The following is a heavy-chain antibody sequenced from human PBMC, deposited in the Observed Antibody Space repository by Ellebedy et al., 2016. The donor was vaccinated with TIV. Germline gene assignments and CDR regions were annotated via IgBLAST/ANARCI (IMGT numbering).Heavy chain of an antibody. J-gene: IGHJ4*02. D-gene: IGHD5-24*01. Sequence: GESLKISCAASGFTFSSYAMSWVRQAPGKGLEWVSAISGSGGSTYYADSVKGRFTISRDNSKNTLYLQMNSLRAEDTAVYYCASGEMATIRIDYWGQGTLVTVSS. V-gene: IGHV3-23*01. CDR2: ISGSGGST. CDR3: ASGEMATIRIDY. CDR1: GFTFSSYA.